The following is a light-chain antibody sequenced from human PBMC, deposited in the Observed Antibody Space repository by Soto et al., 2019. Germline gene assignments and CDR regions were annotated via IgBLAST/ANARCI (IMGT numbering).Light chain of an antibody. CDR3: CSYGGYFWV. V-gene: IGLV2-11*01. Sequence: QSALTQPRSVSGSPGRSVTISCTGTSSDVGGYDYVSWFQHHPGKVPKLMIYDVTKRPSGVPDRFSASKSGNTASLTISGLQAEDEADYYCCSYGGYFWVFGGGTKVTVL. CDR1: SSDVGGYDY. CDR2: DVT. J-gene: IGLJ3*02.